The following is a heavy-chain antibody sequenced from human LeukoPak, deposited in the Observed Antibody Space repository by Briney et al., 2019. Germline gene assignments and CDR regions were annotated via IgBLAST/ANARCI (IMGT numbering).Heavy chain of an antibody. CDR2: IYYSGST. D-gene: IGHD1-26*01. J-gene: IGHJ2*01. CDR1: GVSVSSGSYH. Sequence: PSETLSLTCSVSGVSVSSGSYHWSWIRQPPGKGLEWIGNIYYSGSTSYNPSLESRVTISLDTSKKQFSLKVISVTAADTAVYYCARDVLGATTYRYFDLWGRGTLVTVSS. CDR3: ARDVLGATTYRYFDL. V-gene: IGHV4-61*01.